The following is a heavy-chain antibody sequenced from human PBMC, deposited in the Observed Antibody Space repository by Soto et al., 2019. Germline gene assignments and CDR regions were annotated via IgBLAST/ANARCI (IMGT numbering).Heavy chain of an antibody. J-gene: IGHJ5*02. V-gene: IGHV1-69*13. Sequence: SVKVSCKASGGTFSSYAISLVRQAPGQGLEWMGGIIPIFGTANYAQKFQGRVTITADESTSTAYMELSSLRSEDTAVYYCARRASRYYDFSSGYPWFEPWGQGTLVTVSS. CDR1: GGTFSSYA. D-gene: IGHD3-3*01. CDR2: IIPIFGTA. CDR3: ARRASRYYDFSSGYPWFEP.